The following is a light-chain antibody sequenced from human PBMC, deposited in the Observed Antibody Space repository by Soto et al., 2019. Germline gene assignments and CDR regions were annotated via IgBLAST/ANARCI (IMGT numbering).Light chain of an antibody. J-gene: IGLJ2*01. CDR3: AAWDDSLSGLI. Sequence: QSALTQPPSASGTPGQRVTISCSGSSSNIGGNFVYWYQQLPGTAPKLLIYRNNQRPSGVPDRFSGSKSGTSASLAISGLRSEDEADYYCAAWDDSLSGLIFGGGTQLTVL. CDR2: RNN. CDR1: SSNIGGNF. V-gene: IGLV1-47*01.